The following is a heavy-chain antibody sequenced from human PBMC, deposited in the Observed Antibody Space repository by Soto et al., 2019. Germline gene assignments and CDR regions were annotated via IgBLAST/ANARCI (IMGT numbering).Heavy chain of an antibody. V-gene: IGHV1-46*03. Sequence: ASVKVSCKASGYTFTSYYMHWVRQAPGQGLEWMGIINPSGGSTSYAQKFQGRVTMTRDTSTSTVYMELSSLRSEDTAMYYCASPADCSGGSCYSDSAVAWIRVWGQGTLVTVSS. D-gene: IGHD2-15*01. CDR2: INPSGGST. CDR3: ASPADCSGGSCYSDSAVAWIRV. CDR1: GYTFTSYY. J-gene: IGHJ4*02.